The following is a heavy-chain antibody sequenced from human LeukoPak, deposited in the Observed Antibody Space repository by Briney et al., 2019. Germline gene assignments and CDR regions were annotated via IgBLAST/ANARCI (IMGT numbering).Heavy chain of an antibody. CDR2: ISSSGTTT. CDR1: GFRFRVYV. V-gene: IGHV3-48*03. D-gene: IGHD3-22*01. Sequence: PGGSLRLSYTASGFRFRVYVKHQLSQAPGKGLEWISDISSSGTTTYYADSVKGRFTISRDNAKNSLYLQMNSLRAEDTAVYYCTTLTVDSKFDNWGQGTLVTVSS. CDR3: TTLTVDSKFDN. J-gene: IGHJ4*02.